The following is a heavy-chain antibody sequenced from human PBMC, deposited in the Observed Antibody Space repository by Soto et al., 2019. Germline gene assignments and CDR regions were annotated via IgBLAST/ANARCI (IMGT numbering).Heavy chain of an antibody. Sequence: SETLSLTCTVSGGSISSYYGSWIRQPPGKGLEWIGYIYYSGSTNYNPSLKSRVTISVDTSKNQFSLKLSSVTAADTAVYYCARENYDILTGPDAFDIWGQGTMVTVSS. V-gene: IGHV4-59*01. CDR2: IYYSGST. CDR1: GGSISSYY. J-gene: IGHJ3*02. CDR3: ARENYDILTGPDAFDI. D-gene: IGHD3-9*01.